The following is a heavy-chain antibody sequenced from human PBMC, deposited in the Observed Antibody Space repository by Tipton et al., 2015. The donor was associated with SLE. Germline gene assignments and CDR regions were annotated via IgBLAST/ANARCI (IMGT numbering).Heavy chain of an antibody. D-gene: IGHD3-3*02. CDR1: GYSFTNYW. CDR2: IHPGESET. J-gene: IGHJ3*02. Sequence: QLVQSRAAVKKPGESLKMSCKTSGYSFTNYWIGWVRQMPGQGLEYVGIIHPGESETRYSPSFQGQVTISADKSISTAYLQWVSLKASDTAIYYCARLRNIAFLEDNEAFDIWGQVTMLTVSA. CDR3: ARLRNIAFLEDNEAFDI. V-gene: IGHV5-51*03.